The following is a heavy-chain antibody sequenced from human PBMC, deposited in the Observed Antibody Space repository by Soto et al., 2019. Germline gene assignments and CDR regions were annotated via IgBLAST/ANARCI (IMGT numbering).Heavy chain of an antibody. J-gene: IGHJ6*02. D-gene: IGHD4-4*01. CDR3: ARAPLPTTPSEGYYYDGMDV. V-gene: IGHV1-69*01. Sequence: AHRCQSGVEVRKPGPWVKVSGKAPEGTLTGKPITGVEQPPDQGLEGMEGFVPIFGTANYAQKSQGRVTITADESTSTAYMELSSLRSEDTAVYYCARAPLPTTPSEGYYYDGMDVWGQGTTVTVSS. CDR2: FVPIFGTA. CDR1: EGTLTGKP.